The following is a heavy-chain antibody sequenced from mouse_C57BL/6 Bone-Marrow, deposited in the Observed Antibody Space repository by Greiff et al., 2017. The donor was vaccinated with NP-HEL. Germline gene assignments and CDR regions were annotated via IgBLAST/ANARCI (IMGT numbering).Heavy chain of an antibody. D-gene: IGHD1-1*01. J-gene: IGHJ1*03. CDR1: GYTFTDYA. V-gene: IGHV1-67*01. CDR3: ARWGGTTVVATEYFDV. CDR2: ISTYYGDA. Sequence: VQLQQSGPELVRPGVSVKISCKGSGYTFTDYAMHWVKQSPAKSLEWIGVISTYYGDASYNQKFKDKATMTVDKSSSTAYMELARLTSEDSAVYYCARWGGTTVVATEYFDVWGTGTTVTVSS.